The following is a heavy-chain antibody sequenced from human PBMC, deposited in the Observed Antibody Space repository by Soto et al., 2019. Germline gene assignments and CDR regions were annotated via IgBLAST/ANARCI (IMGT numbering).Heavy chain of an antibody. CDR1: GFTFRSYA. CDR3: AKEPDGPDWYFDL. V-gene: IGHV3-23*01. J-gene: IGHJ2*01. CDR2: ISGSGIST. Sequence: DVQLLESGGGLVQPGGSLRLSCAASGFTFRSYAMSWVRQAPGKGLEWVSGISGSGISTHYADSVKGRFTVSRDNSKNTLYLQMNSLRAEDTAVYNCAKEPDGPDWYFDLWGRGTLVTVSS.